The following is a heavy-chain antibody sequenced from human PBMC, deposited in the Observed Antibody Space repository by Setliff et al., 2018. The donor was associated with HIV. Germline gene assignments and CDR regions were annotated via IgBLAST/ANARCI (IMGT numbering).Heavy chain of an antibody. CDR1: GYTFTRYA. V-gene: IGHV7-4-1*02. Sequence: ASLKVSCKASGYTFTRYAMNWVRQAPGQGLEWMGWINTNTGNPTYAQGFTGRFVFSLDTSVSTAYLQISSLKAEDTAVYYCARGLPPFYDFWSGYPLYYWGQGTLVTVSS. J-gene: IGHJ4*02. CDR3: ARGLPPFYDFWSGYPLYY. CDR2: INTNTGNP. D-gene: IGHD3-3*01.